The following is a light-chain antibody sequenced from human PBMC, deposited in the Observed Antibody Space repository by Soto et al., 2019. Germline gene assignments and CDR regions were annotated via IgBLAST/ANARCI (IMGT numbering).Light chain of an antibody. Sequence: QSALTQPASVSGSPGQSITISCTGTSSDVGGYNYVSWYQQHPGIAPKLMISEVSNRPSGVSNRFSGSKSGKTASLTISGLQAEDEADYYCSSYTSSSTLVFGGGTKLTVL. CDR1: SSDVGGYNY. CDR3: SSYTSSSTLV. V-gene: IGLV2-14*01. J-gene: IGLJ2*01. CDR2: EVS.